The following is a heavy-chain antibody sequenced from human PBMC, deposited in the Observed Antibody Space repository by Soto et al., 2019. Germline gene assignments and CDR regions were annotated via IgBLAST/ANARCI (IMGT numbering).Heavy chain of an antibody. CDR3: AHRALYRSFYWYFDV. D-gene: IGHD4-4*01. J-gene: IGHJ2*01. CDR1: GFSLTTTAEG. Sequence: QITLEESGPTLVKPTQTLTLTCTFSGFSLTTTAEGVGWIRQPPEKPREGLALIYWVDDKRYSPSVKSRLTITKDTSKNQVVLTMPNMDPVDTATYYCAHRALYRSFYWYFDVWGRGTLVTVSP. CDR2: IYWVDDK. V-gene: IGHV2-5*02.